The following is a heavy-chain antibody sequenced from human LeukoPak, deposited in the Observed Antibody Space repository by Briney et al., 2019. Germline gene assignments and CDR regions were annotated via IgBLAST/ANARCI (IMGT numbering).Heavy chain of an antibody. D-gene: IGHD2-21*02. J-gene: IGHJ4*02. V-gene: IGHV3-30*18. CDR1: GYTFSRYG. Sequence: GRSLRLSCAASGYTFSRYGMHWVRQAPGKGLEWLVVISYDGRDTYYADSVKGRFTVSKDNSKNMMFLQMNSLRLEDTAIYYCAKGQGDSFDYWGQGTLVTVSS. CDR3: AKGQGDSFDY. CDR2: ISYDGRDT.